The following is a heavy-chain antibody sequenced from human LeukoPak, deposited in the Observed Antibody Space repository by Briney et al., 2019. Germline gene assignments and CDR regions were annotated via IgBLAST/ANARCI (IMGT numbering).Heavy chain of an antibody. J-gene: IGHJ5*02. V-gene: IGHV1-58*02. D-gene: IGHD3-16*01. Sequence: TSVKVSCKASGFTFISSTIQWVRQARGQRLEWMGWIVVGSGNTNYAQNFQERVTITRDMSTSTAYMELSSLRSEDTAVYYCAADLLGGAMFDPWGQGTLVTVSS. CDR1: GFTFISST. CDR2: IVVGSGNT. CDR3: AADLLGGAMFDP.